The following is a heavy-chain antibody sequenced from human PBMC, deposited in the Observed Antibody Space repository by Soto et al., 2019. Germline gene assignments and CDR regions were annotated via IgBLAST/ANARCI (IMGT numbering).Heavy chain of an antibody. CDR1: GYTFTSYA. D-gene: IGHD3-22*01. Sequence: ASVKVSCKASGYTFTSYAMHWVRQAPGQGLEWMGIINPSGGSTSYAQKFQGRVTMTRDTSTSTVYMELSSLRSEDTAVYYCARDLYYDSSGYYYSHLFFDYWGQGTLVSVSS. CDR2: INPSGGST. CDR3: ARDLYYDSSGYYYSHLFFDY. J-gene: IGHJ4*02. V-gene: IGHV1-46*01.